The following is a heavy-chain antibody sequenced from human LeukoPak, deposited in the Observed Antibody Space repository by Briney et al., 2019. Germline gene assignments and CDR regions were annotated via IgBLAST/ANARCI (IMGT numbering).Heavy chain of an antibody. CDR1: GFTFSSYA. CDR2: ISGSGGST. J-gene: IGHJ4*02. CDR3: ARYYYGSGTPDY. Sequence: GGSLRLSCAAFGFTFSSYAMSWVRQAPGKGLEWVSAISGSGGSTYYADSVKGRFTISRDNSKNTLYLQMNSLRAEDTAVYYCARYYYGSGTPDYWGQGTLVTVSS. D-gene: IGHD3-10*01. V-gene: IGHV3-23*01.